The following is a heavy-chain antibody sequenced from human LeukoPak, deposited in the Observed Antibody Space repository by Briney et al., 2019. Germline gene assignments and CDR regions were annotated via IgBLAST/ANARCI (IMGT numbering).Heavy chain of an antibody. Sequence: GGSLRLSCAASGFTFSSYSMNWVRQAPGKGLEWVSSISSSSSYIYYADSVKGRFTISRDNAKNSLNLQMNSLRAEDTAVYYCAREATMINPDAFDIRGQGTMVTVSS. V-gene: IGHV3-21*01. D-gene: IGHD3-22*01. CDR2: ISSSSSYI. CDR1: GFTFSSYS. J-gene: IGHJ3*02. CDR3: AREATMINPDAFDI.